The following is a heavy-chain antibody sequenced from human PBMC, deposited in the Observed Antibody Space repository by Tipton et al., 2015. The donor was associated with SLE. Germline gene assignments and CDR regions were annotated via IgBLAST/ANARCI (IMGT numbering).Heavy chain of an antibody. J-gene: IGHJ3*02. CDR1: GGSITSHY. Sequence: TLSLTCTVSGGSITSHYWSWIRQPPGKGLEWIGNILYSGDTNYSPSLKSRVTVSVDTSKNQFSLKLSSVTAADTAVYYCARSSGYSSSWYKAFDIWGQGTMVTVSS. V-gene: IGHV4-59*11. CDR2: ILYSGDT. D-gene: IGHD6-13*01. CDR3: ARSSGYSSSWYKAFDI.